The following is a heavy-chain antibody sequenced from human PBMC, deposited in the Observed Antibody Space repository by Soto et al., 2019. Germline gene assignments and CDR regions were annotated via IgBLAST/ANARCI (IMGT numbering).Heavy chain of an antibody. CDR2: INHSGST. J-gene: IGHJ5*02. CDR1: GGSFSGYY. Sequence: PSETLSLTCAVYGGSFSGYYWSWIRQPPGKGLEWIGEINHSGSTNYNPSLKSRVTISVDTSKNQFSLKLSSVTAADTAVYYCARTLYYDYTPTLPTSFDPWGQGTLVTVSS. D-gene: IGHD3-16*01. CDR3: ARTLYYDYTPTLPTSFDP. V-gene: IGHV4-34*01.